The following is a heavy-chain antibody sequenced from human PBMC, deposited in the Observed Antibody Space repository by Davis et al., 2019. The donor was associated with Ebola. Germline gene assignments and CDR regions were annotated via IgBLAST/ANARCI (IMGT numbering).Heavy chain of an antibody. CDR1: GFTFDDYA. CDR3: AKGYSSGWYLGYFDY. J-gene: IGHJ4*02. V-gene: IGHV3-9*01. Sequence: SLKISCAASGFTFDDYAMHWVRQAPGKGLEWVSGISWNSGSIGYADSVKGRFTISRDNAKNSLYLQMNSLRAEDTAVYYCAKGYSSGWYLGYFDYWGQGTLVTVSS. CDR2: ISWNSGSI. D-gene: IGHD6-19*01.